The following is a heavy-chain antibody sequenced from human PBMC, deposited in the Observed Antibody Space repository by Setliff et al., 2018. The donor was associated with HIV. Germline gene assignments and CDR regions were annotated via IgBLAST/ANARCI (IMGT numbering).Heavy chain of an antibody. D-gene: IGHD3-10*01. CDR3: ARAQMHRGVVAWSLYYFDY. CDR2: IYENDYT. Sequence: SETLSLTCIVSGGSMNNYYWNWVRKTPGKGLEWIGYIYENDYTHYTVSLRSRVTISMDTSKNQFSLTLRSVTAADWAIYYCARAQMHRGVVAWSLYYFDYWGQGALVTVSS. J-gene: IGHJ4*02. CDR1: GGSMNNYY. V-gene: IGHV4-59*01.